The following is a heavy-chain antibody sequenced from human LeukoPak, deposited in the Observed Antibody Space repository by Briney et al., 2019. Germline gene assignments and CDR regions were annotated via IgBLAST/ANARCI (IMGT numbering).Heavy chain of an antibody. V-gene: IGHV4-34*01. CDR3: ARAGSSIIYRGAFDI. Sequence: SETLSLTCAVYGGSFSGYYWSWIRQSPGKGLEWIGEINHSGSTNYNPSLKSRVTISVDTSKNQFSLKLSSVTAADTAVYYCARAGSSIIYRGAFDIWGQGTMVTVSS. D-gene: IGHD3-10*01. CDR1: GGSFSGYY. CDR2: INHSGST. J-gene: IGHJ3*02.